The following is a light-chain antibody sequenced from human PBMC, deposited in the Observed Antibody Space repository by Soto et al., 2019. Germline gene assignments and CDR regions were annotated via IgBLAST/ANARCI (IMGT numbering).Light chain of an antibody. CDR1: QSVSSY. Sequence: EIVLTQSPATLSLSPGERATLSCRASQSVSSYLAWYQQKPGQAPRLLIYDASNRATGIPARFSGSGSGTYFTLTITSLEPEDFAVYYCQQRSYWPPLYTFGQGTKLAIK. CDR3: QQRSYWPPLYT. CDR2: DAS. V-gene: IGKV3-11*01. J-gene: IGKJ2*01.